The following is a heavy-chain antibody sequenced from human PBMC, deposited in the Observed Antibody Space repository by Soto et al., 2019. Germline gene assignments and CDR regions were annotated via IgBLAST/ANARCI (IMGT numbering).Heavy chain of an antibody. V-gene: IGHV3-21*01. CDR2: ISSSSSYI. J-gene: IGHJ4*02. D-gene: IGHD3-22*01. Sequence: GGSLRLSCAASGFTFSSYSMNWVRQAPGKGLEWVSSISSSSSYIYYADSVKGRFTISRDNAKNSLYLQMNSLRAEDTAVYYCPREPPPAYYYDSSGYWGQGTLVTVSS. CDR1: GFTFSSYS. CDR3: PREPPPAYYYDSSGY.